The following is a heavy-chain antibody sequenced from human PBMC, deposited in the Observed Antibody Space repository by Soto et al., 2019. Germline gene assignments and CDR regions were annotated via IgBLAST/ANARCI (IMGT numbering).Heavy chain of an antibody. CDR1: GFTFSSYG. CDR3: AKDRGNFWSGYFDYYYYGMDV. V-gene: IGHV3-30*18. D-gene: IGHD3-3*01. CDR2: ISYDGSNK. Sequence: HPGGSLRLSCAASGFTFSSYGMHWVRQAPGKGLEWVAVISYDGSNKYYADSVKGRFTISRDNSKNTLYLQMNSLRAEDTAVYYCAKDRGNFWSGYFDYYYYGMDVWGQGTTVTVSS. J-gene: IGHJ6*02.